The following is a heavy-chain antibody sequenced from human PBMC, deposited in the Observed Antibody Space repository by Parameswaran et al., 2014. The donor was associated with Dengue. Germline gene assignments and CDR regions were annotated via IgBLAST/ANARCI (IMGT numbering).Heavy chain of an antibody. CDR2: IWYDESNK. D-gene: IGHD6-13*01. Sequence: VRQAPGKGLEWVAVIWYDESNKYYADSVKGRFTISRDNSKNTLYLQMNSLRAEDTAVYYCARDLVYSSSWYLRYWGQGTLVTVSS. CDR3: ARDLVYSSSWYLRY. J-gene: IGHJ4*02. V-gene: IGHV3-33*01.